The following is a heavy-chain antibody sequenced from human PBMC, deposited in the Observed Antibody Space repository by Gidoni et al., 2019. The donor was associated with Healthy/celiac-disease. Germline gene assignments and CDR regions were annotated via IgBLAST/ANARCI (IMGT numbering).Heavy chain of an antibody. V-gene: IGHV4-39*01. J-gene: IGHJ4*02. CDR3: ARRYSSSPGDFDY. D-gene: IGHD6-6*01. CDR2: IYYSGST. Sequence: QLQLQESGPGLVKPSETLFLTCTVSGGSISSSSDYWGWIRQSPGKGLEWIGSIYYSGSTYYNPSLKSRVIISVDTSKNQFSLKLSSVTAADTAVYYCARRYSSSPGDFDYWGQGTLVTVSS. CDR1: GGSISSSSDY.